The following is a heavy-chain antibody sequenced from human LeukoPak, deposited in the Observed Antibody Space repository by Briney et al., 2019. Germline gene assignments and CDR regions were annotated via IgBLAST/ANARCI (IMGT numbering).Heavy chain of an antibody. J-gene: IGHJ4*02. V-gene: IGHV3-30*04. CDR3: AREPEVGATFFDY. D-gene: IGHD1-26*01. CDR1: GFTFSSYA. Sequence: PGGSLTLSCAASGFTFSSYAMHWVRQAPGQGKEWEAVISYDGSNKYYADSVKSRFTISRDNSKNTLYLQMNSLRAEDTAVYYCAREPEVGATFFDYWGQGTLVTVSS. CDR2: ISYDGSNK.